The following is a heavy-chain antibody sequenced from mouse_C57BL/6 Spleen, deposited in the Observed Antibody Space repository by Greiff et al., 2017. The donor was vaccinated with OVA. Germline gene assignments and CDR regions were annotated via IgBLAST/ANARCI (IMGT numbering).Heavy chain of an antibody. J-gene: IGHJ2*01. CDR3: ARRGWDEGYFDY. D-gene: IGHD4-1*01. CDR2: IYPRSGNT. V-gene: IGHV1-81*01. CDR1: GYTFTSYG. Sequence: VQLQQSGAELARPGASVKLSCKASGYTFTSYGISWVKQRTGQGLEWIGEIYPRSGNTYYNEKFKGKATLTADKSSSTAYMELRSLTSEDSAVYFCARRGWDEGYFDYWGQGTTLTVSS.